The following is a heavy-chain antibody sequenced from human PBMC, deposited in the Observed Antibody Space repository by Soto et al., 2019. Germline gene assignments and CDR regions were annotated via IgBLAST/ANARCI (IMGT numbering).Heavy chain of an antibody. D-gene: IGHD3-10*01. CDR3: ARLIMIRGGTFDS. Sequence: ASVKVSCKASGYIFNNYDINWVLQASGQGLEWMGWMNPHTGNTGYSQKFQGRVTMTRDTSISTVYMELNSLTSEDTAVYYCARLIMIRGGTFDSWGQGTLVTVSS. CDR1: GYIFNNYD. V-gene: IGHV1-8*01. J-gene: IGHJ4*02. CDR2: MNPHTGNT.